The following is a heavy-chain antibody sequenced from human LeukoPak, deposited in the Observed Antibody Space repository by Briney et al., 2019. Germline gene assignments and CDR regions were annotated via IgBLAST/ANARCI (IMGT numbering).Heavy chain of an antibody. Sequence: ASVKVSCKASGGTFSSYAISWVRQAPGQGLEWMGGIIPIFGTANYAQKFQGRVTITADESTSTAYMELRSLRSDDTAVYYCARDPYYYDSSGYYPTLFDYWGQGTLVTVSS. CDR1: GGTFSSYA. CDR2: IIPIFGTA. V-gene: IGHV1-69*13. D-gene: IGHD3-22*01. CDR3: ARDPYYYDSSGYYPTLFDY. J-gene: IGHJ4*02.